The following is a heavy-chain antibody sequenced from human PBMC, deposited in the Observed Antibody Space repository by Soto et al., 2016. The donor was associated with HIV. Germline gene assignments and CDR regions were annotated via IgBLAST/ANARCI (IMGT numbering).Heavy chain of an antibody. Sequence: EVNLLESGGGLVQPGGSLKLSCGASGFTFSSYAMSWVRQAPGKGLEWVSAISGSGGSTYYADSVKGRFTISRDNSKNTLYLQMNSLRAEDTAVYYCAKDVIAVAGGVAWEWGQGTLVTVSS. D-gene: IGHD6-19*01. CDR2: ISGSGGST. CDR3: AKDVIAVAGGVAWE. CDR1: GFTFSSYA. V-gene: IGHV3-23*01. J-gene: IGHJ4*02.